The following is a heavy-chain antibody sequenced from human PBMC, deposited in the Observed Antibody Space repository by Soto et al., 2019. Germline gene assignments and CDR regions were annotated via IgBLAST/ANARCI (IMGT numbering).Heavy chain of an antibody. Sequence: EVQLVESGGGLVQPGGSLRLSCAASGFAFNSHWMSWVRQAPGKGLEWVANIKQDGSEKYYVDSVKGRFTISRDNAKNSLYLQMNSLRAEDTAVYYCAREKAESYFDYWGQGTLVTVSS. J-gene: IGHJ4*02. V-gene: IGHV3-7*01. CDR2: IKQDGSEK. CDR3: AREKAESYFDY. CDR1: GFAFNSHW.